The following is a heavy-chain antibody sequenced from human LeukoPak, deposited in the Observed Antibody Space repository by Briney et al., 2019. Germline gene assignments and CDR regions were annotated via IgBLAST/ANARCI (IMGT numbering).Heavy chain of an antibody. CDR1: RFTFSSYS. J-gene: IGHJ4*02. CDR3: ARGIAAGGTQFDY. Sequence: GGSLRLSCAASRFTFSSYSMNWVRQAPGKGLEWVSSIGSSSSYIYYADSVKGRFTISRDNAKNSLYLQMNSLRAEDTAVYYCARGIAAGGTQFDYWGQGTLVTVSS. CDR2: IGSSSSYI. V-gene: IGHV3-21*01. D-gene: IGHD6-13*01.